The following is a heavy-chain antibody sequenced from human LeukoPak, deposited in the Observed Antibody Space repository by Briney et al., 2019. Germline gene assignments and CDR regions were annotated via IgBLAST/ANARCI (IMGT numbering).Heavy chain of an antibody. Sequence: ASVKVSCKASGYTFTSYYMHWVRQAPGQGLEWMGIINPSGGSTSYAQKFQGRVTMTRDTSTSTVYMELSSLRSEDTAVYYCARDRYYDSSGYYYEPYMDVWGKGTTVTISS. D-gene: IGHD3-22*01. CDR2: INPSGGST. V-gene: IGHV1-46*01. J-gene: IGHJ6*03. CDR1: GYTFTSYY. CDR3: ARDRYYDSSGYYYEPYMDV.